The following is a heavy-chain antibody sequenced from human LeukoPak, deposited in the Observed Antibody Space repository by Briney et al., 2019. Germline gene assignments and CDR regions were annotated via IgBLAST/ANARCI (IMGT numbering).Heavy chain of an antibody. CDR2: INWNGAST. V-gene: IGHV3-20*04. Sequence: GGSLRLSCAASGFSFGTYGMSWVRQVPRKGLEWVSGINWNGASTAYADSVKGRFTISRDNAKNSLYLQMNSLRAEDTALYYCARGPSDWYYFEKWGQGTLVTVSS. CDR3: ARGPSDWYYFEK. D-gene: IGHD6-19*01. CDR1: GFSFGTYG. J-gene: IGHJ4*02.